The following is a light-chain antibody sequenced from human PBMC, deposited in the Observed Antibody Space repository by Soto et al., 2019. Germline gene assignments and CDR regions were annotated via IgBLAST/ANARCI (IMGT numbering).Light chain of an antibody. Sequence: QSVLTQPPSVSAAPGQKVTISCSGSSSNIGENFVSWYQHIPGTAPKLVIHDTSGRPSGIPDRFSGSKSGTSAILGITGLQTGDEATYYWWTWDSSLSAGVFGGGTELTVL. CDR1: SSNIGENF. V-gene: IGLV1-51*01. CDR3: WTWDSSLSAGV. J-gene: IGLJ3*02. CDR2: DTS.